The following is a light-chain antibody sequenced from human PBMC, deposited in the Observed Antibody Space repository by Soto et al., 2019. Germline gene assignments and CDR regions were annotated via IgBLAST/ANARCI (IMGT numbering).Light chain of an antibody. Sequence: EIVLTQSPGTLSLSPGERATLSCRASQSVSNNYLAWYQQKPGQAPRLLIYGPSSRATGIPDRFSSSGSGTDFTLTISTLEPEDFAVYYCQLFGNSRTFGHGTKVDIK. J-gene: IGKJ1*01. CDR3: QLFGNSRT. CDR1: QSVSNNY. CDR2: GPS. V-gene: IGKV3-20*01.